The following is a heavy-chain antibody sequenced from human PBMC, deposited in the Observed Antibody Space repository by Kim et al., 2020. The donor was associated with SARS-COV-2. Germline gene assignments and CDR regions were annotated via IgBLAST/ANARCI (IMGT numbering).Heavy chain of an antibody. V-gene: IGHV3-11*06. CDR3: ATWRGAAIPYYYYGMDV. D-gene: IGHD1-1*01. J-gene: IGHJ6*02. Sequence: SRKGRFNITRDNAKNTMYLQRNSLRAEDTAVYYCATWRGAAIPYYYYGMDVWGQGTTVTVSS.